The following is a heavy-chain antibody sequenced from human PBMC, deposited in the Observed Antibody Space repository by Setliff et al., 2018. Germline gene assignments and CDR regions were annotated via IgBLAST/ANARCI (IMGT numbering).Heavy chain of an antibody. V-gene: IGHV3-23*01. CDR3: ARDPNGDFVGAFDP. Sequence: GGSLRLSCAASGFTFSSLWMSWVRQAPGKGLEWVSSISNSGGEIHYADSVKGRFTISRDNPRSTLYLQMNSLRAEDTALYFCARDPNGDFVGAFDPWDQGILVTVSS. CDR1: GFTFSSLW. CDR2: ISNSGGEI. J-gene: IGHJ5*02. D-gene: IGHD4-17*01.